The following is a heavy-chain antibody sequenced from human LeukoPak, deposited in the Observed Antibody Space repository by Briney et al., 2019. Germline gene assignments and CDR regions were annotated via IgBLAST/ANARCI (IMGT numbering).Heavy chain of an antibody. J-gene: IGHJ4*02. CDR1: GFTFSSYA. CDR2: ISGSGGST. CDR3: AKGQTLAVAGMIY. D-gene: IGHD6-19*01. Sequence: GGSLRLSCAASGFTFSSYAMSWVRQAPGKGLEWVSAISGSGGSTYYADSVKGRFTIPRDNSKNTLYLQMNSLRAEDTAVYYCAKGQTLAVAGMIYWGQGTLVTVSS. V-gene: IGHV3-23*01.